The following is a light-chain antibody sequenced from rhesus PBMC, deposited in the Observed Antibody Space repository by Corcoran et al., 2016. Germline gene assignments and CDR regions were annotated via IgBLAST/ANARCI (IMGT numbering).Light chain of an antibody. V-gene: IGKV3-42*03. CDR2: GSS. Sequence: EIVMTQSPATLSLSPGERATLSCRASQIVNNHLAWYQQKPGQAPSLLIYGSSTRATGIPYRVSGSGSGTDFTLTISSLESEDFAFYFCQQYSNWPLTFGGGTKVEIK. J-gene: IGKJ4*01. CDR3: QQYSNWPLT. CDR1: QIVNNH.